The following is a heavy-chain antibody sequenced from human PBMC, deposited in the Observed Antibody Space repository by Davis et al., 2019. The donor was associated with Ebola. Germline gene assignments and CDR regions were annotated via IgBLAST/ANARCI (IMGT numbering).Heavy chain of an antibody. Sequence: SQTLSLTCAVSGAFVSSGGYSWIWIRQPRGKGLEWIGYYYYTGSTYYSPSLRSRVTISVHTSKNLFSLKLTSVTAADTAVYYCARGDSYYDPSGYYAGPEAPDHWGQGTLVSVSS. J-gene: IGHJ4*02. CDR2: YYYTGST. CDR3: ARGDSYYDPSGYYAGPEAPDH. V-gene: IGHV4-30-4*07. D-gene: IGHD3-22*01. CDR1: GAFVSSGGYS.